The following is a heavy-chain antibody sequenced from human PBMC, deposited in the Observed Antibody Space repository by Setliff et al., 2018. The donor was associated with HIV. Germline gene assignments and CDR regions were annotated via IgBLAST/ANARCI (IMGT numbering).Heavy chain of an antibody. V-gene: IGHV4-31*03. CDR2: IYNTGST. CDR1: GGSISSGGFY. J-gene: IGHJ4*02. Sequence: SETLSLTCTVTGGSISSGGFYWTWIRQHPGKGLEWIGYIYNTGSTYHSPSLKSRLTISVDTSKNQFSLKLSSVTAADTAVYYCARRDGYSYGFYFDYWGQGTLVTVSS. CDR3: ARRDGYSYGFYFDY. D-gene: IGHD5-18*01.